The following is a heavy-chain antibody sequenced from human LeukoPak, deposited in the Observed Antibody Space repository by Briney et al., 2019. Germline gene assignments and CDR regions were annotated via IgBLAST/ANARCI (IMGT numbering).Heavy chain of an antibody. V-gene: IGHV1-18*01. D-gene: IGHD7-27*01. Sequence: GASVKVSCKASGYTFIRYAMSWVRQAPGQGLEWMGWISAYNGETKYAQRLEGRVTMTTDTSTTTGYLKLRSLRSDDTAIYYCVVDLTGDPGYWGQGTLVTVSS. CDR2: ISAYNGET. CDR3: VVDLTGDPGY. J-gene: IGHJ4*02. CDR1: GYTFIRYA.